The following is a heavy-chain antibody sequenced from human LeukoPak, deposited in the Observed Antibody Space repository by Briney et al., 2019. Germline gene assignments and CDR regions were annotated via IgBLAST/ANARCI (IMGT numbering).Heavy chain of an antibody. D-gene: IGHD3-22*01. V-gene: IGHV1-69*05. Sequence: GASVKVSCKASGGTFSSYAISWVRQAPGQGLEWMGGIIPIFGTANYAQKLQGRVTMTTDTSTSTAYMELRSLRSDDTAVYYCARYYYDSSGYYYHTWFDYWGQGTLVTVSS. CDR2: IIPIFGTA. CDR1: GGTFSSYA. J-gene: IGHJ4*02. CDR3: ARYYYDSSGYYYHTWFDY.